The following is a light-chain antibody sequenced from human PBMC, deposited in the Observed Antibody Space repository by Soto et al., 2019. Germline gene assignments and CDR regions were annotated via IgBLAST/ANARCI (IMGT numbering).Light chain of an antibody. Sequence: EIVLTQSPVTRSLSPWERATLSCIASQSVSSSYLAWYQQTPGQAPRLLIYGASSRATGFPYRFSGSGSGTDFTLTISRLEPEDFAVYYCQQYGRSPWTFGQGTKVDIK. J-gene: IGKJ1*01. CDR3: QQYGRSPWT. CDR1: QSVSSSY. V-gene: IGKV3-20*01. CDR2: GAS.